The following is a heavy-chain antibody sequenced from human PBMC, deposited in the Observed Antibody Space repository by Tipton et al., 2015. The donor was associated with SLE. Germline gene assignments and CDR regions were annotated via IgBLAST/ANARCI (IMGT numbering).Heavy chain of an antibody. Sequence: TLSLTCTVSGGSFTSHFWSWIRQPPGKGLEWIGNIYSGGRTYYNPSLKSRVTISVDTSKRQFSLKLTSVTAADEAVYYCARDQDLTTGENRFDPWGQGILVTVSS. CDR3: ARDQDLTTGENRFDP. V-gene: IGHV4-59*11. CDR2: IYSGGRT. D-gene: IGHD4-17*01. CDR1: GGSFTSHF. J-gene: IGHJ5*02.